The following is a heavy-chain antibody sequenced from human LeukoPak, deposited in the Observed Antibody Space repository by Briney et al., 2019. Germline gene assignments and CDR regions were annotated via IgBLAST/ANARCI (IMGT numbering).Heavy chain of an antibody. J-gene: IGHJ4*02. D-gene: IGHD5-12*01. CDR1: GFTFSSYD. Sequence: GGSLRLSCAASGFTFSSYDMHWVRQATGKGLEWVSAIGTAGDTYYPGSVKSRFTISRENAKNSLYLQMNSLRAEDTAVYYCARADWATAYDYWGQGTLVTVSS. CDR3: ARADWATAYDY. CDR2: IGTAGDT. V-gene: IGHV3-13*01.